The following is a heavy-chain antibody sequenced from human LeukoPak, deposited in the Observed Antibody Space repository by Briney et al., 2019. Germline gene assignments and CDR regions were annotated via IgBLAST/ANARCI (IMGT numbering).Heavy chain of an antibody. CDR1: GFTFTNYW. V-gene: IGHV3-7*03. Sequence: PGGSLRLSCAASGFTFTNYWMCWVRQAPGKGLEWVANIKQDGSEKHYVDSVNGRFTISRDNAKDSLYLQMNSLGAEDTAVYYCAKDGPGGWYFDSWGQGTPVTVSS. CDR3: AKDGPGGWYFDS. J-gene: IGHJ4*02. D-gene: IGHD6-19*01. CDR2: IKQDGSEK.